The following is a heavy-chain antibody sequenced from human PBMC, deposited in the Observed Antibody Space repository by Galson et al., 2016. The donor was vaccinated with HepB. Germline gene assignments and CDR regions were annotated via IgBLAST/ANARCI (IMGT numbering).Heavy chain of an antibody. J-gene: IGHJ4*02. Sequence: ETLSLTCSVSGDSISGTSYYWNWIRQPPGKGPEWIGRGHYSGSTYYRPSLKSRVTISVDTSKNQFSLKLSSVTAADTAVYYCARRHSDYSSDSKKYHGPYYFDYWGQGTLVSVSS. CDR3: ARRHSDYSSDSKKYHGPYYFDY. V-gene: IGHV4-39*01. CDR1: GDSISGTSYY. D-gene: IGHD3-22*01. CDR2: GHYSGST.